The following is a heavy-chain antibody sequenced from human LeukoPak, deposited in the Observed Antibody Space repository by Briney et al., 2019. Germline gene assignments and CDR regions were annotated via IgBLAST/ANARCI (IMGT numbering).Heavy chain of an antibody. D-gene: IGHD1-26*01. V-gene: IGHV1-69*13. Sequence: ASVKVSCKASGGTFSSYAISWVRQAPGQGLEWMGGIIPIFGTANYAQKFQGRVTITADESTSTAYMELSSLRSEDTAVYYCVSSTSGSYFMYGMDVWGQGTRVTVSS. CDR3: VSSTSGSYFMYGMDV. CDR2: IIPIFGTA. J-gene: IGHJ6*02. CDR1: GGTFSSYA.